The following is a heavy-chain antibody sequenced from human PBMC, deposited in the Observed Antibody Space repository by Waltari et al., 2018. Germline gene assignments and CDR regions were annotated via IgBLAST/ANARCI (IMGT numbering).Heavy chain of an antibody. J-gene: IGHJ3*02. Sequence: QVQLVQSGAEVKKPGPSLTFSFKHSGYTFTSHGISWVRQAPGQGLEWMGWISAYNGNTNYAQKRQGRVTMTTDTSTSTAYMELRSLRSDDTAVYYCARPHPTGAGAFDIWGQGTMVTVSS. CDR1: GYTFTSHG. CDR2: ISAYNGNT. D-gene: IGHD7-27*01. CDR3: ARPHPTGAGAFDI. V-gene: IGHV1-18*01.